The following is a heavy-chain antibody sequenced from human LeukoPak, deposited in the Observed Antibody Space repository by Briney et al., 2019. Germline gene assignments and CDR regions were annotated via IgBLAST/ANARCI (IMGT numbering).Heavy chain of an antibody. J-gene: IGHJ6*04. Sequence: PGGSLRLSCAASGFTFSSYGMHWGRQAPGKGLEWVAVIWYDGSNKYYADSVKGRFTISRDNSKNTLYLQMNSLRAEDTAVYYCARDVTGYYYYGMDVWGKGTTVTVSS. CDR2: IWYDGSNK. CDR3: ARDVTGYYYYGMDV. CDR1: GFTFSSYG. V-gene: IGHV3-33*01.